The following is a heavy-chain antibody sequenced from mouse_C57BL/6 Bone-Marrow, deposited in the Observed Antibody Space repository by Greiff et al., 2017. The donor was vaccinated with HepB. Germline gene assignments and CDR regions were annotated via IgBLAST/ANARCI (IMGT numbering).Heavy chain of an antibody. Sequence: VKVVESGAELVRPGASVTLSCKASGYTFTDYEMHWVKQTPVHGLEWIGAIDPETGGTAYNQKFKGKAILTADKSSSTAYMELRSLTSEDSAVYYCTRGGGLPHYFDYWGQGTTLTVSS. J-gene: IGHJ2*01. CDR1: GYTFTDYE. CDR2: IDPETGGT. V-gene: IGHV1-15*01. D-gene: IGHD2-4*01. CDR3: TRGGGLPHYFDY.